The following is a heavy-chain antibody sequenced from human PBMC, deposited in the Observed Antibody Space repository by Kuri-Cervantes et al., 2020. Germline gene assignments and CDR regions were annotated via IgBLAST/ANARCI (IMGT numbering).Heavy chain of an antibody. CDR1: GYSFTNYW. CDR2: IYPPDSDT. CDR3: ARRVTEVTTGENWFDS. V-gene: IGHV5-51*01. Sequence: KVSCKASGYSFTNYWIGWVRQMPGKGLELMGIIYPPDSDTRYSPSFQGQVIISADRSISTAYLQWSSLKASDTAIYYCARRVTEVTTGENWFDSWGEGTLVTVSS. J-gene: IGHJ5*01. D-gene: IGHD4-17*01.